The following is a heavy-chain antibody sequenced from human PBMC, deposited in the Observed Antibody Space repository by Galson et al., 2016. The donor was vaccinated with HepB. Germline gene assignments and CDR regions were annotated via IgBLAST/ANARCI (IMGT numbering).Heavy chain of an antibody. CDR1: GFSFRSYW. CDR3: AREDPYLDAFDI. D-gene: IGHD2-21*01. J-gene: IGHJ3*02. Sequence: SLRLSCAASGFSFRSYWMHWVRQAPGKGPLWVARISWDAGSTNYADSVKGRFTISRDNAQNTLYLQMSSLRAEDTAIYYCAREDPYLDAFDIWGRGTMVTVSS. V-gene: IGHV3-74*01. CDR2: ISWDAGST.